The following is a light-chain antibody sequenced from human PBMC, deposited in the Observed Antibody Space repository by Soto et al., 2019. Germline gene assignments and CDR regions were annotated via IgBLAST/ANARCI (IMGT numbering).Light chain of an antibody. CDR1: QSVSSN. V-gene: IGKV3-15*01. CDR2: GAS. J-gene: IGKJ2*01. Sequence: EIVMTQSPATLSVSPGERATLSCRASQSVSSNLAWYQQKPGQAPRLLIYGASTRATGIPARFSGSGSGTEFTLTISSLRSGDFAVYYCHQYNNWPQTFGQGTKLEIK. CDR3: HQYNNWPQT.